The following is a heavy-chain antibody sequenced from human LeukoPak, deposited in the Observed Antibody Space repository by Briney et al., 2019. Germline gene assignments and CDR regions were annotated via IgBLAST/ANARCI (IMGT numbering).Heavy chain of an antibody. CDR3: ARHDSGWLRFDY. J-gene: IGHJ4*02. CDR1: GYSISSGYY. Sequence: SETLSLTCTVSGYSISSGYYWSWIRQPPGKGLEWIGEINHSGSTNYNPSLKSRVTISVDTSKNQFSLKLSSVTAADTAVYYCARHDSGWLRFDYWGQGTLVTVSS. V-gene: IGHV4-34*01. D-gene: IGHD6-19*01. CDR2: INHSGST.